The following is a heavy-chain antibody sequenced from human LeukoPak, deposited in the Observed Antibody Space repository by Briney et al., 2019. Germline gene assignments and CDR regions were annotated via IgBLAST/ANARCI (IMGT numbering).Heavy chain of an antibody. CDR3: ARITATSMVNALDL. CDR1: GGSISNYY. J-gene: IGHJ5*02. D-gene: IGHD5-18*01. Sequence: SETLSLTCTVSGGSISNYYWSWIRPPAGRGLENFGRIYSSGSTDYNPSIKSRVTMSVDTSKNQFSLKVRFVTAADTAVYYCARITATSMVNALDLWGQGILVTVSS. V-gene: IGHV4-4*07. CDR2: IYSSGST.